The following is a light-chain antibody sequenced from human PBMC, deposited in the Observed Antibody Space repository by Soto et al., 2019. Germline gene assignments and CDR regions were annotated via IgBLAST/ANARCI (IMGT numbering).Light chain of an antibody. CDR1: QSFSSTY. CDR2: GAS. V-gene: IGKV3-20*01. CDR3: QHYGSSFPGT. J-gene: IGKJ1*01. Sequence: EIVLTQSPGTLSMAPGERATLSCRASQSFSSTYLAWYQQKPGQAPRLLIYGASSRATGVPDRFSGSGSGTDLTLTISRLEPEDFAVYYCQHYGSSFPGTFGQGTRVDIK.